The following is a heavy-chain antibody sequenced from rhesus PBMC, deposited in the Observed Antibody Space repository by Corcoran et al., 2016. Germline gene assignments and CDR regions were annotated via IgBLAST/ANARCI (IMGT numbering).Heavy chain of an antibody. V-gene: IGHV4-93*02. Sequence: QVQLQESGPAVVKPSETLSLTCAVSGGSISGSNWWSWIRQSPGKGLEWIGGIYGSGGSTEYNPSLKSRVTSSIDTSKNQFALKLSSVTAADTAVYYCAKYSGGWSRYYFDYWGQGVLVTVSS. CDR2: IYGSGGST. J-gene: IGHJ4*01. CDR1: GGSISGSNW. CDR3: AKYSGGWSRYYFDY. D-gene: IGHD6-37*01.